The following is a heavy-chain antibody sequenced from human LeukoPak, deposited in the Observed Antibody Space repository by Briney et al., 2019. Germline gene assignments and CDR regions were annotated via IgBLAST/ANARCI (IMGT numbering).Heavy chain of an antibody. CDR1: GGSFSGYY. V-gene: IGHV4-34*01. J-gene: IGHJ5*02. CDR2: INHSGST. Sequence: SETLSLTCAVYGGSFSGYYWSWIRQPPGKGLEWIGEINHSGSTNYNPSLKSRVTMSLDTSKNQFSLKLRSVTAADTAVYYCARGPAAISWFDPWGQGTLVTVSS. CDR3: ARGPAAISWFDP. D-gene: IGHD2-2*01.